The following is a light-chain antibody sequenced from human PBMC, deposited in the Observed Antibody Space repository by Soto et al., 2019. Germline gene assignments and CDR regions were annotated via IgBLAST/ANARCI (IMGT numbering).Light chain of an antibody. CDR3: QQYNSDWNT. CDR1: QSISNS. V-gene: IGKV1-5*03. Sequence: DIRMTQSPSTLSAYVRDRVTITCRASQSISNSLAWYQQRPGKAPKLLIYKASSLETGVPSRFSGSGSGTEFTLTISSLQPDDFATYYCQQYNSDWNTFGQGTKVDIK. CDR2: KAS. J-gene: IGKJ2*01.